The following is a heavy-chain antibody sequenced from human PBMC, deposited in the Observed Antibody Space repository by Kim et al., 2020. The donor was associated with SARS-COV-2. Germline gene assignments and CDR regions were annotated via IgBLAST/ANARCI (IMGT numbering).Heavy chain of an antibody. CDR3: SQEGYAAESFNYYYYGMDV. CDR1: GFKFTKFA. J-gene: IGHJ6*02. CDR2: ISVSGDNS. D-gene: IGHD3-10*01. V-gene: IGHV3-23*01. Sequence: VGSLRLSCAASGFKFTKFAMTWVRQAPGKGLEWVAPISVSGDNSYTADSVKGRGSISRDNSENSVYVQMTSLRVEDTATYYCSQEGYAAESFNYYYYGMDVWGQGTTVTVSS.